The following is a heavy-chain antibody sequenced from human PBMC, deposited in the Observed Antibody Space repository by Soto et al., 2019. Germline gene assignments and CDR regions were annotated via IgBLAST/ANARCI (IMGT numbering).Heavy chain of an antibody. J-gene: IGHJ6*02. V-gene: IGHV1-2*02. Sequence: ASVKVSCKASGYTFTGYYMHWVRQAPGQGLEWMGWINPNSGGTNYAQKFQGRVTMTRDTSISTAYMELSRLRSDDTAVYYCARDPATYCSSTSCYTTLGMDVWGQGTTVTVSS. CDR1: GYTFTGYY. CDR2: INPNSGGT. CDR3: ARDPATYCSSTSCYTTLGMDV. D-gene: IGHD2-2*02.